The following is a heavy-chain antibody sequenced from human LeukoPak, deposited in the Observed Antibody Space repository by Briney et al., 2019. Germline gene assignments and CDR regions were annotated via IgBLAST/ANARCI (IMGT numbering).Heavy chain of an antibody. Sequence: ASVKVSCKASGYTFTSYGISWVRQAPGQGLEWMGWISAYNGNTNYAQKLQGRVTMTTDTSTSTAYMELRSLRSDDTAVYYCARDRDSSGWYSGFDYWGQGTLVTVSS. CDR1: GYTFTSYG. CDR2: ISAYNGNT. CDR3: ARDRDSSGWYSGFDY. J-gene: IGHJ4*02. V-gene: IGHV1-18*01. D-gene: IGHD6-19*01.